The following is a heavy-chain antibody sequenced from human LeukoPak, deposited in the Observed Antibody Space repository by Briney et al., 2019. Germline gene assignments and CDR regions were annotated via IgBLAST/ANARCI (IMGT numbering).Heavy chain of an antibody. CDR1: GGSISSYL. CDR2: ISYSGST. Sequence: SETLSLTCTVSGGSISSYLWSWIRQPPGKGLEWIGYISYSGSTDYNPSLKSRVTILVDTSKNQFSLTLSSVTAADTAVYYCARHVRGLYYDLLTTEFDPWGQGTLVTVSS. D-gene: IGHD3-9*01. V-gene: IGHV4-59*08. CDR3: ARHVRGLYYDLLTTEFDP. J-gene: IGHJ5*02.